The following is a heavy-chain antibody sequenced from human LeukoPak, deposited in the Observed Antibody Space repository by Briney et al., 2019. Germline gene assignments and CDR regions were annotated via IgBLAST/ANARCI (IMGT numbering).Heavy chain of an antibody. V-gene: IGHV3-30*04. D-gene: IGHD1-26*01. J-gene: IGHJ3*02. Sequence: GGSLRLSCAASGFTFSSYAMHWVRQAPGKGLEWVAVISYDGSNKYYADSVKGRFTISRDNSKNTLYLQMNSLRAEDTAVYYCARVRAGEDAFDIWGQGTMVTVSS. CDR2: ISYDGSNK. CDR3: ARVRAGEDAFDI. CDR1: GFTFSSYA.